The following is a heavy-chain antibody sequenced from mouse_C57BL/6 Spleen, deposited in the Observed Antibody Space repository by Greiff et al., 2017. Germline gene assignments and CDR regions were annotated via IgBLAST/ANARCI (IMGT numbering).Heavy chain of an antibody. Sequence: VQLQQSGAELVRPGASVKLSCTASGFNIKDYYMHWVKQRPEPGLEWIGRIDPADGDTEYAPKFQGKATMTADTSSNTAYLQLSSLTSEDTAVYYCTPYDYDGGAWFAYWGQGTLVTVSA. J-gene: IGHJ3*01. CDR2: IDPADGDT. V-gene: IGHV14-1*01. CDR1: GFNIKDYY. D-gene: IGHD2-4*01. CDR3: TPYDYDGGAWFAY.